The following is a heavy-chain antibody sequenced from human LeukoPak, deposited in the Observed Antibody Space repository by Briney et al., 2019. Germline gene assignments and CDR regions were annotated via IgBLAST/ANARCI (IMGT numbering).Heavy chain of an antibody. CDR3: ARGRYCSGGSCRLWAFDI. D-gene: IGHD2-15*01. Sequence: ASVKVSCKASGYTFTSYYMHWVRQAPGQGLEWMGIINPSGGSTSYAQKFQGRVTMTRDMSTSTVYMELSSLRSEDTVVYYCARGRYCSGGSCRLWAFDIWGQGTMVTVSS. V-gene: IGHV1-46*01. CDR2: INPSGGST. J-gene: IGHJ3*02. CDR1: GYTFTSYY.